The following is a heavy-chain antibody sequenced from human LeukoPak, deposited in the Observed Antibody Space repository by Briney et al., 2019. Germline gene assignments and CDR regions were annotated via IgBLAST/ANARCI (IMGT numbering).Heavy chain of an antibody. V-gene: IGHV4-59*01. CDR2: IYYSGST. CDR3: ARAKEELTGYSSSWYFDP. J-gene: IGHJ5*02. Sequence: SETLSLTCTVSGGSISSYYWSWIRQPPGKGLEWIGYIYYSGSTNYNPSLKSRVTISVDTSKNQFSLKLSSVTAADTAVYYCARAKEELTGYSSSWYFDPWGQGTLVTVSS. D-gene: IGHD6-13*01. CDR1: GGSISSYY.